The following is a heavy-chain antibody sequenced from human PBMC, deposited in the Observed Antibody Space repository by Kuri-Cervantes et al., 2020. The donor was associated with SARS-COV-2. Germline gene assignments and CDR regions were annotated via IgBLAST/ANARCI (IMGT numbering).Heavy chain of an antibody. J-gene: IGHJ5*02. CDR1: GFTVSSNY. D-gene: IGHD6-13*01. Sequence: GGSLRLSCAASGFTVSSNYMSWVRQAPGKGLEWVSSISSSSSYIYYADSVKGRFTISRDNAKNSLYLQMNSLRAEDTAVYYCARGRSGSWYSFWGMNWFDPWGQGTLVTVSS. CDR3: ARGRSGSWYSFWGMNWFDP. V-gene: IGHV3-21*01. CDR2: ISSSSSYI.